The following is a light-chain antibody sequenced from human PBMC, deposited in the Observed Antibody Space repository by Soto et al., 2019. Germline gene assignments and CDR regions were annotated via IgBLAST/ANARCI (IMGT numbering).Light chain of an antibody. J-gene: IGLJ1*01. Sequence: QSVLTQRASVSGSPGQSITISCTGTSSDVGGYNYVSWYQQHPGKAPKLMIYEVSNRPSGVSNRFSGSKSGNTASLTISGLQAEDDADYYCSSYTSSSTLVFGTGTKLTVL. CDR1: SSDVGGYNY. CDR3: SSYTSSSTLV. CDR2: EVS. V-gene: IGLV2-14*01.